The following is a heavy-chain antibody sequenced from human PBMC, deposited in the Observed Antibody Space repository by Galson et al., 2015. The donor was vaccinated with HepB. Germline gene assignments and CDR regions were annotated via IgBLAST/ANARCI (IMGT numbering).Heavy chain of an antibody. CDR3: TKVKGDIAVAGPFDY. J-gene: IGHJ4*02. Sequence: LRLSCAASGFTFSRYGMDWVRQAPGKGLEWVAVISFDGSNKYYADSVKGRFTISRDNSKNTLYLQMNSLGAEDTAVYYCTKVKGDIAVAGPFDYWGQGTLVTVSS. D-gene: IGHD6-19*01. V-gene: IGHV3-30*18. CDR2: ISFDGSNK. CDR1: GFTFSRYG.